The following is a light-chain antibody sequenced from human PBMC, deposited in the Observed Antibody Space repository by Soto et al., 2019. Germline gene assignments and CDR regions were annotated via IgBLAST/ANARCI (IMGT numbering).Light chain of an antibody. V-gene: IGKV3-11*01. CDR2: DAS. Sequence: EIVLTQSPATLSLSPGERATLSCRASQSVSSYLAWYQQKPGQAPRLLIYDASNGATGIPARFSGSGSGTDFPLTISSLEPEDFAVYYCQQRSNWPPVFTFGPGTKVDIK. CDR3: QQRSNWPPVFT. CDR1: QSVSSY. J-gene: IGKJ3*01.